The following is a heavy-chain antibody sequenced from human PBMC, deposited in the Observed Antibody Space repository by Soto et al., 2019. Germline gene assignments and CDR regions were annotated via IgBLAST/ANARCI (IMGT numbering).Heavy chain of an antibody. Sequence: GGSLRLSGAASGFTFSSSAMSWVRQAPGKGLEWVSTTSTSGVYYTDSVKGRFTISRDNSKNTLYLQMNSLRVEDTAIYYCAKLTSSWGQGALVTVSS. J-gene: IGHJ5*02. CDR1: GFTFSSSA. V-gene: IGHV3-23*01. CDR2: TSTSGV. CDR3: AKLTSS.